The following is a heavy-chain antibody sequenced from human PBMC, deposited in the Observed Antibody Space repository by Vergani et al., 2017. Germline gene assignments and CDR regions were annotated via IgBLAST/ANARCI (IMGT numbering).Heavy chain of an antibody. CDR1: GGSISSYY. CDR2: IYYSGRT. V-gene: IGHV4-59*01. Sequence: QVQLQESGPGLVKPSETLSLTCTVSGGSISSYYWSWIRQPPGKGLEWIGYIYYSGRTNYNPSLKSRVTISVDTSKNQFSLKLSSVTAADTAVYYCARGFYDFWRGVNPGWFDPWGQGTLVTVSS. CDR3: ARGFYDFWRGVNPGWFDP. D-gene: IGHD3-3*01. J-gene: IGHJ5*02.